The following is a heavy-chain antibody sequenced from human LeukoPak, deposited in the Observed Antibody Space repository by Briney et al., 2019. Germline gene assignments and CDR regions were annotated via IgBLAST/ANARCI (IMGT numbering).Heavy chain of an antibody. Sequence: ASVKVSCKASGYSFTGYYMHWARQAPGQGLEWMGWINPNSGGTNYAQKFQGRVTMTRDTSISTAYMEPSRLRSDDTAVYYCARDYCGGDCFPDYWGQGTLVTVSS. V-gene: IGHV1-2*02. CDR3: ARDYCGGDCFPDY. J-gene: IGHJ4*02. CDR2: INPNSGGT. CDR1: GYSFTGYY. D-gene: IGHD2-21*02.